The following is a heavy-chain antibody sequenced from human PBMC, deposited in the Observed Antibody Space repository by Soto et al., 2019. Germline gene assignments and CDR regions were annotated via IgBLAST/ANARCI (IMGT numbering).Heavy chain of an antibody. V-gene: IGHV4-31*03. J-gene: IGHJ6*02. CDR3: ARGTMLRGPGYYYAMDV. CDR2: IYNSGSS. Sequence: SETLSLTYTVSGDSISRNGFFWTWIRQHPGKGLEWIGYIYNSGSSYYNPSLKSRVIISVDTSKNHFSLNLTAVTAADTAVYYCARGTMLRGPGYYYAMDVWGQGTTVTVSS. CDR1: GDSISRNGFF. D-gene: IGHD3-10*01.